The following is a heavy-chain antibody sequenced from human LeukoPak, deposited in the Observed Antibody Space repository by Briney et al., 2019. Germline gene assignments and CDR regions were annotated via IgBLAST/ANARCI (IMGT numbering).Heavy chain of an antibody. D-gene: IGHD6-13*01. CDR1: GFTFSSYA. Sequence: QSGGSLRLSCAASGFTFSSYAMSWVRQAPGKGLEWVSAISGSGGSTYYADSVKGRFTISRDNSKNTLYLQMNSLRAEDTAVYYCAKNGAAAGKWPFYGMDVWGQGTTVTVSS. V-gene: IGHV3-23*01. J-gene: IGHJ6*02. CDR2: ISGSGGST. CDR3: AKNGAAAGKWPFYGMDV.